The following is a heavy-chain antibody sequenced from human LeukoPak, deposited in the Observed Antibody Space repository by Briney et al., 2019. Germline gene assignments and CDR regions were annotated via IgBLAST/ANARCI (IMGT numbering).Heavy chain of an antibody. Sequence: GRSLRLSCAASGFTFSSYGMHWVRQAPGKGLEWVAVIWYDGSNKYYADSVKGRFTISRDNSKNKLYLQMNSLRAEDTAVYYCAKDRPFGSYGSNGYYFDYWGQGTLVTVSS. CDR2: IWYDGSNK. D-gene: IGHD5-18*01. CDR3: AKDRPFGSYGSNGYYFDY. CDR1: GFTFSSYG. J-gene: IGHJ4*02. V-gene: IGHV3-33*06.